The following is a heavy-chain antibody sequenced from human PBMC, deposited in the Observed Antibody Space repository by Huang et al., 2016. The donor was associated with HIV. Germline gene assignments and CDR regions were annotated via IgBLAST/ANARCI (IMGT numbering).Heavy chain of an antibody. J-gene: IGHJ6*03. CDR3: ARNPSPILPDLYYMDV. CDR1: GFTFSSYS. CDR2: ISSGSGAI. V-gene: IGHV3-48*01. Sequence: EVQLVESGGGLVQPGGSLRPSCAASGFTFSSYSMKWVRQAPGQGLECVSSISSGSGAIYYADSVEGRLTIARDNAKNSLYLQLSSLRAEDTAVFYCARNPSPILPDLYYMDVWGKGTTVTVSS. D-gene: IGHD1-26*01.